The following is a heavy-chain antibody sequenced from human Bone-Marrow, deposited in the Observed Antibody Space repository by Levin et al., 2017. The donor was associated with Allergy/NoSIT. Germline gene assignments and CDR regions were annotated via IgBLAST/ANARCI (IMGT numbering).Heavy chain of an antibody. J-gene: IGHJ5*02. CDR3: ARGGSSCTSTGCHGGWFGP. D-gene: IGHD2-2*01. Sequence: SQTLSLPCAVSGDSIRSSNWWSWVRQSAGKGLEWIGEIYHSGSTNYNASLKNRVTISVDKSKNHFSLKLTSVTAADTAVYYCARGGSSCTSTGCHGGWFGPWGQGSLVTVSS. CDR1: GDSIRSSNW. V-gene: IGHV4-4*02. CDR2: IYHSGST.